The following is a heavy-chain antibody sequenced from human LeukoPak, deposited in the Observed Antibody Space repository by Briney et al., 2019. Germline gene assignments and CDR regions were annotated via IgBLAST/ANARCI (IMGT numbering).Heavy chain of an antibody. V-gene: IGHV4-30-4*01. D-gene: IGHD6-13*01. CDR1: GGSISSGDYY. J-gene: IGHJ4*02. CDR3: ARGRSSAAAGTGE. CDR2: IYYSGST. Sequence: SETLSLTCTVSGGSISSGDYYWSWIRQPPGKGREWIGYIYYSGSTYYNPSLKSRVTISVDTSKNQFSLKLSSVTAADTAVYYCARGRSSAAAGTGEWGQGTLVTVSS.